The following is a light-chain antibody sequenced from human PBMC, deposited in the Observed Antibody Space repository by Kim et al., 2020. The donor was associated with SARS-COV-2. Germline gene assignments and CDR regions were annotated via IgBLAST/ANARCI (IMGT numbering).Light chain of an antibody. V-gene: IGLV2-14*03. CDR1: SSDIGGYNY. CDR2: DVS. CDR3: SSYTSSTTWV. J-gene: IGLJ3*02. Sequence: QSITISCTGTSSDIGGYNYVSWYQQHPGKAPKIMIYDVSNRPSGVSSRFSGSKSGNTASLTISGLQTEDEADYYCSSYTSSTTWVFGGGTKLTVL.